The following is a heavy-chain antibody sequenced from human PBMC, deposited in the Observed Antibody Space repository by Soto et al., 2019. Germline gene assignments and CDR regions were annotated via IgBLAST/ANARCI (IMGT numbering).Heavy chain of an antibody. J-gene: IGHJ4*02. Sequence: QVQLVQSGGELKKPGASVKVSCKASGYTFTNYAISWGRQAPGRGLEWMGWVNTYNGNPNYAQMFQGRVTMTTDTSTGTAYMELRSPKPDDSAIYYSARDSQYSTSWQRFDSWGQGTLVNVSS. D-gene: IGHD6-13*01. V-gene: IGHV1-18*01. CDR1: GYTFTNYA. CDR3: ARDSQYSTSWQRFDS. CDR2: VNTYNGNP.